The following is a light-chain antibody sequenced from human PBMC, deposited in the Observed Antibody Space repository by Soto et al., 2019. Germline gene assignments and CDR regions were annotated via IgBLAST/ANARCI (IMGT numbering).Light chain of an antibody. CDR2: GAS. V-gene: IGKV3-20*01. J-gene: IGKJ1*01. Sequence: EIVLTQSPGTLSLSPGQRATLSCRASQSVSSSYFAWYQQKPGQAPRLLIYGASSRATGIPDRFSGSGSGTDFTLTISSLEPEDFAVYYCHQYNGWPRTFGQGTKVDIK. CDR1: QSVSSSY. CDR3: HQYNGWPRT.